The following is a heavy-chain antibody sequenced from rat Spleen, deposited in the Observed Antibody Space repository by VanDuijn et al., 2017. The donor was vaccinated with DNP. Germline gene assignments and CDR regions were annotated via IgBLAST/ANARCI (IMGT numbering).Heavy chain of an antibody. V-gene: IGHV3-1*01. CDR1: GYSITSNY. Sequence: EVQLQESGPGLVKPSQSLSLTCSVTGYSITSNYWGWIRKFPGNKMEWMAYISYSGSTGYNPSLKSRISITRDTSKNHFFLQLNSVTTEDTATYYCARSVYYYSGYIPFDYWGQGVMVTVSS. CDR2: ISYSGST. D-gene: IGHD1-2*01. J-gene: IGHJ2*01. CDR3: ARSVYYYSGYIPFDY.